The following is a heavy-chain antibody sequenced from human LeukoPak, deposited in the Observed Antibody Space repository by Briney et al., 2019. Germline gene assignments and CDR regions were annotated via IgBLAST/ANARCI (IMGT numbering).Heavy chain of an antibody. D-gene: IGHD3-22*01. CDR2: INPNSGGT. Sequence: ASVKVSCKASGYTFTGYYMHWVRQAPGQGLEWMGWINPNSGGTNYAQKFQGRVTMTRDTSISTAYMELSRLRSDDTAVYYCARDRASSSWYRGLTYYYDSSGYYWVPFDYWGQGTLVTVSS. CDR1: GYTFTGYY. V-gene: IGHV1-2*02. J-gene: IGHJ4*02. CDR3: ARDRASSSWYRGLTYYYDSSGYYWVPFDY.